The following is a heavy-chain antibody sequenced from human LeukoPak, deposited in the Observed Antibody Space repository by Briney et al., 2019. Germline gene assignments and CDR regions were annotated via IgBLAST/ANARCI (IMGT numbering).Heavy chain of an antibody. CDR1: GGSISSYY. CDR3: ARDRGAAAGTSWFDP. J-gene: IGHJ5*02. Sequence: SETLSLTCTVSGGSISSYYWSWIRQPPGKGLEWIGYIYYGGSTNYNPSLKSRVTISVDTSKNQFSLKLSSVTAADTAVYYCARDRGAAAGTSWFDPWGQGTLVTVSS. CDR2: IYYGGST. V-gene: IGHV4-59*12. D-gene: IGHD6-13*01.